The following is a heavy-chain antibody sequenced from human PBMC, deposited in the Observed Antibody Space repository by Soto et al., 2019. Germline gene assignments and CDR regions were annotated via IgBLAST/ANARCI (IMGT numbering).Heavy chain of an antibody. D-gene: IGHD2-15*01. J-gene: IGHJ3*02. CDR1: GCTFSSYA. CDR2: IIPIFGTA. Sequence: SVKVSCKASGCTFSSYAISWVRQAPGQGLEWMGGIIPIFGTANYAQKFQGRVTITADESTSTAYMELSSLRSEDTAVYYCARESVIGYCSGGSCAPSGAFDIWGQGTMVTVSS. CDR3: ARESVIGYCSGGSCAPSGAFDI. V-gene: IGHV1-69*13.